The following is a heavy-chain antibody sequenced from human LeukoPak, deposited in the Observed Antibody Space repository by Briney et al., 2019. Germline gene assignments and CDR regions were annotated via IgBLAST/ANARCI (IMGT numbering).Heavy chain of an antibody. V-gene: IGHV3-48*03. J-gene: IGHJ3*02. CDR3: ARERAGEDAFDI. CDR2: ITDSGGTI. CDR1: GFTFSSYA. Sequence: GGSLRLSCAASGFTFSSYAMSWVRQAPGKGLEWVSYITDSGGTIYFADSVKGRFTISSDNAENSLYLQINSLRVEDTAVYYCARERAGEDAFDIWGQGTMVTVSS. D-gene: IGHD7-27*01.